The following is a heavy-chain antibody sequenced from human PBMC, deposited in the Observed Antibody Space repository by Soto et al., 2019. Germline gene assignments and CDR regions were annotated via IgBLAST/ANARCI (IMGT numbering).Heavy chain of an antibody. CDR1: SGSISSSNW. V-gene: IGHV4-4*02. CDR2: IYHSGST. J-gene: IGHJ6*03. Sequence: QVQLQESGPGLVKPSGTLSLTCAVSSGSISSSNWWSWVRQPPGKGLEWIGEIYHSGSTNYNPSLKSRVTISVDKSKNQFSLTLSSVTAADTAVYYCARAPVVPAAMPYYYYYMDVWGKGTTVTVSS. CDR3: ARAPVVPAAMPYYYYYMDV. D-gene: IGHD2-2*01.